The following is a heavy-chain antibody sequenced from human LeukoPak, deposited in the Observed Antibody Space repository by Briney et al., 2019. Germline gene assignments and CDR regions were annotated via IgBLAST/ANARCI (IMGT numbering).Heavy chain of an antibody. V-gene: IGHV3-23*05. CDR3: ARVEASSGWYWNFDY. CDR1: GFIFSNYG. J-gene: IGHJ4*02. Sequence: GGSLRLSCAASGFIFSNYGMNWVRQAPGKGLEWVSIIYNTGSTYYADSVKGRFTISRDNSKNTLYLQINDLRAEDTAVYYCARVEASSGWYWNFDYWGQGTLVTVSS. D-gene: IGHD6-19*01. CDR2: IYNTGST.